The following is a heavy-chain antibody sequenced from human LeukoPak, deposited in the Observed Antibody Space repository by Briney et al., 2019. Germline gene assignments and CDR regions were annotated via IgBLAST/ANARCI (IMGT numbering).Heavy chain of an antibody. D-gene: IGHD3-22*01. CDR2: IIPMFGTA. V-gene: IGHV1-69*05. CDR3: ARQSSHYYYDSSGYAFDI. Sequence: SVKVSCKASGGTFSSYAISWVRQAPGQGREWMGRIIPMFGTANYAKKIEGRVTITTDESTSTAYMELSSLRSEDTAVYYCARQSSHYYYDSSGYAFDIWGQGTMVTVSS. J-gene: IGHJ3*02. CDR1: GGTFSSYA.